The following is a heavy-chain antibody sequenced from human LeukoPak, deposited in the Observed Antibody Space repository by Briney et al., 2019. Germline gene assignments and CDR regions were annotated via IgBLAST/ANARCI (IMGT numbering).Heavy chain of an antibody. V-gene: IGHV4-31*03. Sequence: SETLSLTCPVSSXSISSGVYYWSWIRQHPGKGLEWIGYIYYSGSTYYNPSLKSRVTISVDTSKNQISLKLSSVTAADTAVYFCARHGHYYDSSGYYSIPDFWGQGTLVTVSS. D-gene: IGHD3-22*01. CDR3: ARHGHYYDSSGYYSIPDF. CDR2: IYYSGST. J-gene: IGHJ4*02. CDR1: SXSISSGVYY.